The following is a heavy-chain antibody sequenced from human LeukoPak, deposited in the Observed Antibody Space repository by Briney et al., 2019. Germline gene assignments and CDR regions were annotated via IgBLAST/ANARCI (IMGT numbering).Heavy chain of an antibody. Sequence: ASVKVSCKASGYTFTSYGISWVRQAPGQGLEWMGWISAYNGNTNYAQRLQGRVTMTTDTSTSTAYMELRSLRSDDTAVYYCSRDTGNTIFGVVVDYWGQGTLATVSS. CDR2: ISAYNGNT. CDR3: SRDTGNTIFGVVVDY. V-gene: IGHV1-18*01. J-gene: IGHJ4*02. CDR1: GYTFTSYG. D-gene: IGHD3-3*01.